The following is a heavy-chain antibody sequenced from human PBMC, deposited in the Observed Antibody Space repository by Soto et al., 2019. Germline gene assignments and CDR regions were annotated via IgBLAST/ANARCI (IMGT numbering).Heavy chain of an antibody. CDR3: ARQIFGVVKNGMDV. J-gene: IGHJ6*02. V-gene: IGHV5-51*01. CDR2: IYPGDSDT. D-gene: IGHD3-3*01. CDR1: GYRCTSCW. Sequence: PGESLQISGKGSGYRCTSCWIGWVRQMPGKGLEWMGIIYPGDSDTRYSPSFQGQVTISADKSISTAYLQWSSLKASDTAMYYCARQIFGVVKNGMDVWGQGTTVTVSS.